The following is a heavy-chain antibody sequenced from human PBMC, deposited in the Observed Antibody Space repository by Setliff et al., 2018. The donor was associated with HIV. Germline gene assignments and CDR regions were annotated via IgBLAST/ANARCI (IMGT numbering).Heavy chain of an antibody. CDR2: ISVDNGDT. D-gene: IGHD2-15*01. CDR1: GGTFSSYA. CDR3: ARDRLTAGKYCSDSRCDDAFDI. V-gene: IGHV1-18*01. Sequence: ASVKVSCKASGGTFSSYAISWVRQAPGQGPEWMGWISVDNGDTNYAQKVQGRVSMTTDTSTYTAFMELRSLKSDDTAVYYCARDRLTAGKYCSDSRCDDAFDIWGQGAMVTVSS. J-gene: IGHJ3*02.